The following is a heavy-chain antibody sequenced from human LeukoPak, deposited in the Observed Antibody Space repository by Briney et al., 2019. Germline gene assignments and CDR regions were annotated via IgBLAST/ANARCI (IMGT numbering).Heavy chain of an antibody. J-gene: IGHJ4*02. Sequence: SGPTLVNPTQTLTLTCTFSGFSLSTSGMCVSWIRQPPGKALEWLARIDWDDDKYYSTSLKTRLTISKDTSKNQVVLTMTNMDPVDTATYYCARKQLGHPHFDYWGQGTLVTVSS. CDR1: GFSLSTSGMC. CDR2: IDWDDDK. CDR3: ARKQLGHPHFDY. D-gene: IGHD6-6*01. V-gene: IGHV2-70*11.